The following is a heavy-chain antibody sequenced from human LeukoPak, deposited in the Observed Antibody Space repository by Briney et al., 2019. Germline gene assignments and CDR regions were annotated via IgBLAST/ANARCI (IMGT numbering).Heavy chain of an antibody. CDR1: GFTFSSYA. V-gene: IGHV3-23*01. Sequence: GGSLRLSCAASGFTFSSYAMSWVRQAPGKGLEWVSAISGSGGSTYYADSVKGRFIISRDNSKNTLYLQMNSLRAEDTAVYYCAKGPYSSSWYWFDPWGQGTLVTVSS. CDR3: AKGPYSSSWYWFDP. D-gene: IGHD6-13*01. CDR2: ISGSGGST. J-gene: IGHJ5*02.